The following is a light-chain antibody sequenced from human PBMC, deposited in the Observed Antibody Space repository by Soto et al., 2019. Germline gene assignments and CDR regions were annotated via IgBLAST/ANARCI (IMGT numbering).Light chain of an antibody. J-gene: IGKJ4*01. Sequence: DIQLTQSPSTLSASVRDRATITCRASQSISSWLAWYQQKPGKAPKLLVYKASSLESGVPSRFSGSGSGTEFTLTISTLQPDDLATYYCQQYEAYPLTFGGGTKVEI. V-gene: IGKV1-5*03. CDR2: KAS. CDR1: QSISSW. CDR3: QQYEAYPLT.